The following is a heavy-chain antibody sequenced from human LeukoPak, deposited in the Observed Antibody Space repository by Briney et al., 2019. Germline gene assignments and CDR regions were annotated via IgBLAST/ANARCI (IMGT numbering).Heavy chain of an antibody. D-gene: IGHD6-19*01. Sequence: GSLRLSCAASGSTFSSYGMHWVRQAPGKGLEWVAVISYDGSNKYYADSVKGRFTISRDNSKNSLYLQMNSLRAEDTAVYYCARDSYSSGWQLTDYWGQGTLVTVSS. CDR3: ARDSYSSGWQLTDY. CDR1: GSTFSSYG. V-gene: IGHV3-30*03. CDR2: ISYDGSNK. J-gene: IGHJ4*02.